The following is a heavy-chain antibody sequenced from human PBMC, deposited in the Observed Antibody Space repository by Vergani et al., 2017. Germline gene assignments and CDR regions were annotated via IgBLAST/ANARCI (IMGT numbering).Heavy chain of an antibody. CDR3: ARYIGERVRGYSGYDVRFPLFDY. Sequence: QVQLVQSGAEVKKPGASVKVSCKASGYNFTSYGISWVRQAPGQGLEWMGWISAYNGNTNYAQKLQGRVTMTTDTSTSTAYMELRSLRSDDTAVYYCARYIGERVRGYSGYDVRFPLFDYWGQGTLVTVSS. D-gene: IGHD5-12*01. V-gene: IGHV1-18*01. CDR2: ISAYNGNT. CDR1: GYNFTSYG. J-gene: IGHJ4*02.